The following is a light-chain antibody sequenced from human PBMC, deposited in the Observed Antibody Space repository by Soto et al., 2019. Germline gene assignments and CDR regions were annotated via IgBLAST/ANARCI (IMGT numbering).Light chain of an antibody. CDR3: QQRSNWPPNLT. CDR2: DAS. Sequence: EVVLTQSPATLSLSAREIATLSCRASQSVSSYLACYQQKPGQAPRLLIYDASNRATGIPARFSGSGSGTDFTLTISSLEPEDFAGFYGQQRSNWPPNLTFGGGTKVVIK. J-gene: IGKJ4*01. CDR1: QSVSSY. V-gene: IGKV3-11*01.